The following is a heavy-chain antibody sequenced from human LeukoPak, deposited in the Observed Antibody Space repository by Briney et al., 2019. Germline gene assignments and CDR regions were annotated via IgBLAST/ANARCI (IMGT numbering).Heavy chain of an antibody. J-gene: IGHJ4*02. V-gene: IGHV1-3*01. D-gene: IGHD3-22*01. CDR1: GYTFTSYA. CDR2: INAGNGNT. Sequence: ASVKVSCKASGYTFTSYAMHWVRQAPGQRLEWMGWINAGNGNTKYSQKFQGRVTITRDTSASTAYMELSSLRSEDTAVYYCARGYYDSSGYYSIDYWGQGTLVTVSS. CDR3: ARGYYDSSGYYSIDY.